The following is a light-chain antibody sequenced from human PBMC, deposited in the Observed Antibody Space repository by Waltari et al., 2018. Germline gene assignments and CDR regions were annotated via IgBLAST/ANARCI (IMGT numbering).Light chain of an antibody. CDR1: RSVIGY. CDR3: QHRISWPYT. V-gene: IGKV3-11*01. J-gene: IGKJ2*01. CDR2: DAN. Sequence: EIVLTQSPATLSLSPGERATLSCRASRSVIGYLAWYQQRPGQAPRLLIYDANHRATGSPARFSGSGSGTDFTLTISSLEPEDFVVYYCQHRISWPYTFGQGTKLQI.